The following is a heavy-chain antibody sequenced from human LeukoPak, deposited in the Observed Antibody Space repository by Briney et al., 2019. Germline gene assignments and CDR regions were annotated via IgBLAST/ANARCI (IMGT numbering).Heavy chain of an antibody. CDR3: ARHFHSAWFGF. J-gene: IGHJ4*02. Sequence: GESLKISCKCSGFDFTAYGIAWVRQMPGKGLEWMGNIYPGGSNGRYSPSFQGQVTLSADKSITTVYLQWSSLKASDTAMYYCARHFHSAWFGFWGQGSLVTVSS. CDR1: GFDFTAYG. V-gene: IGHV5-51*01. CDR2: IYPGGSNG. D-gene: IGHD5-18*01.